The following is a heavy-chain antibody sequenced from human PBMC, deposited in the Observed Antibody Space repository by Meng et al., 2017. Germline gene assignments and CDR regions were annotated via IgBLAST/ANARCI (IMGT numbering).Heavy chain of an antibody. V-gene: IGHV3-23*01. CDR2: ISGSGGST. D-gene: IGHD4/OR15-4a*01. Sequence: GESLKIPCAASGFTLSSYAMSWVRQAPGKGLEWVSAISGSGGSTYYADSVKGRFTISRDNSKNTLYLQMNSLRAEDTAVYYCGREGADYWGQGTLVTVSS. J-gene: IGHJ4*02. CDR1: GFTLSSYA. CDR3: GREGADY.